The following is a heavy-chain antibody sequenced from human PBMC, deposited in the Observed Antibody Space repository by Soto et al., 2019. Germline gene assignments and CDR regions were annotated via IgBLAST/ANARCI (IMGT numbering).Heavy chain of an antibody. CDR1: GYTFTSYA. CDR3: AREGVYCSGGSCYISYTRMAFDI. V-gene: IGHV1-18*01. D-gene: IGHD2-15*01. CDR2: ISAYNGNT. Sequence: GASVKVSCKASGYTFTSYAISWPRQAPGQGLEWMGWISAYNGNTNYAQKLQGRVTMTTDTSTSTAYMELRSLRSDDTAVYYCAREGVYCSGGSCYISYTRMAFDIWGQGTMVTVSS. J-gene: IGHJ3*02.